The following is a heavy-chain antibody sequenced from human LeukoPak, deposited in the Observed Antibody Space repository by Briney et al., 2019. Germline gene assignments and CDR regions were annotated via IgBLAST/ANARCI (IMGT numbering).Heavy chain of an antibody. V-gene: IGHV3-49*04. J-gene: IGHJ4*02. D-gene: IGHD3/OR15-3a*01. Sequence: PGRSLRLSCSASGFTFVDLGIGSVSPAREKWLEWGGFIRRKVYGGTTEYAASVRGRFTISRDDSKSIAYLEMNSLKTEDTAVYYCTRDKDWSYDYWGQGTLVTVSS. CDR3: TRDKDWSYDY. CDR1: GFTFVDLG. CDR2: IRRKVYGGTT.